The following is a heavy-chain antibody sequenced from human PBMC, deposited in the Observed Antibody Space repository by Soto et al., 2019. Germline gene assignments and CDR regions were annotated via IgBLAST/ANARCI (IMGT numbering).Heavy chain of an antibody. J-gene: IGHJ5*02. CDR2: ISAYNGNT. V-gene: IGHV1-18*04. CDR1: GYTFTSYG. CDR3: ARDEQWLVPGNGFDP. Sequence: ASVNVSCKASGYTFTSYGISWVRQAPGQGLEWMGWISAYNGNTNYAQKLQGRVTMTTDTSTSTAYMELRSLRSDDTAVYYCARDEQWLVPGNGFDPWGQGTLVTVSS. D-gene: IGHD6-19*01.